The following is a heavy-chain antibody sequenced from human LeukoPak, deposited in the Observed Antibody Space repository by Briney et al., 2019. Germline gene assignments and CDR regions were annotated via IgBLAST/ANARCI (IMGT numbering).Heavy chain of an antibody. D-gene: IGHD3-10*01. CDR1: GFTFSSYS. Sequence: PGGSLRLSCAASGFTFSSYSMNWVRQAPGKGLEWVSSISSSSSYIYYADSVKGRFTISRDNAKNSLYLQMNRLRAEDTAAYYCARAYYGLDYWGQGTLVTVSS. CDR3: ARAYYGLDY. V-gene: IGHV3-21*01. J-gene: IGHJ4*02. CDR2: ISSSSSYI.